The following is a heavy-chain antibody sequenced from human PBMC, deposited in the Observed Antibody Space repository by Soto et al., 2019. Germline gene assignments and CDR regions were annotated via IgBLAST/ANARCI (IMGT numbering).Heavy chain of an antibody. Sequence: QVQLVQSGAEVKKPGSSVKVSCKASGGTFSSYTISWVRQAPGQGLEWMGRIIPILGIANYAQKFQGRVTITADKSTSTDYMELSSLRSEDTAVYYCARDRGVTYYGMDVWGQGTTVTVSS. J-gene: IGHJ6*02. CDR1: GGTFSSYT. CDR3: ARDRGVTYYGMDV. D-gene: IGHD3-10*01. CDR2: IIPILGIA. V-gene: IGHV1-69*08.